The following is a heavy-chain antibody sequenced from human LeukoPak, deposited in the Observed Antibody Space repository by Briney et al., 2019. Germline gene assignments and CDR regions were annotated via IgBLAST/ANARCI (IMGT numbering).Heavy chain of an antibody. Sequence: ALVKVSCKASGGTFSSYAISWVRQAPGQGLEWMGRIIPTFGTANYAQKFQGRVTITTDESTSTAYMELSSLRSEDTAVYYCASPTNSGGSWYNYWGQGTLVTVSS. J-gene: IGHJ4*02. CDR1: GGTFSSYA. D-gene: IGHD6-13*01. CDR2: IIPTFGTA. V-gene: IGHV1-69*05. CDR3: ASPTNSGGSWYNY.